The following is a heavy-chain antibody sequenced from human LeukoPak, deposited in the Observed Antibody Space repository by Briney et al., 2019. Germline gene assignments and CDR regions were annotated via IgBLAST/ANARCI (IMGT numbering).Heavy chain of an antibody. Sequence: SETLSLTCTVSGGSISSYYWSWIRQPPGKGLEWIGYIYYSGSTNYNPSLKSRVTISVDTSKNQFSLKLSSVTAADTAVYYCARLVGAARPFDYWGQGTLVTVSS. CDR2: IYYSGST. CDR1: GGSISSYY. V-gene: IGHV4-59*01. J-gene: IGHJ4*02. CDR3: ARLVGAARPFDY. D-gene: IGHD1-26*01.